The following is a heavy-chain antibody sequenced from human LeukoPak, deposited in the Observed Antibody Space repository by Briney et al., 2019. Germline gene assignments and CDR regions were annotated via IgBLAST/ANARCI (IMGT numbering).Heavy chain of an antibody. Sequence: GGSLRLSCGASGFTFSSYDMHWVRQAPGKSLEWVSTIGTAGHTYYPGSVKGRFTISRENAKNSLYLQMNSLRAGDTAVYYCARSPDSGGNSRSYYNYGMDVWGQGTTVTVSS. CDR2: IGTAGHT. CDR3: ARSPDSGGNSRSYYNYGMDV. V-gene: IGHV3-13*04. CDR1: GFTFSSYD. D-gene: IGHD4/OR15-4a*01. J-gene: IGHJ6*02.